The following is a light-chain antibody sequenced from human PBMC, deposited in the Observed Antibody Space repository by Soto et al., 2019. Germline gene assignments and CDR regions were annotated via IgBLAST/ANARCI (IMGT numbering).Light chain of an antibody. V-gene: IGLV2-8*01. CDR2: AVS. CDR1: INDVGSYNY. Sequence: QSALTQPPSASGSPGQSVTISCTGTINDVGSYNYVSWYQQLPGKAPKLMIYAVSKRPSGVPDRFSGSKSGNTASLTVSGLQAEDEADYYCSSYAGSNNLGVFGGGTKLTVL. J-gene: IGLJ3*02. CDR3: SSYAGSNNLGV.